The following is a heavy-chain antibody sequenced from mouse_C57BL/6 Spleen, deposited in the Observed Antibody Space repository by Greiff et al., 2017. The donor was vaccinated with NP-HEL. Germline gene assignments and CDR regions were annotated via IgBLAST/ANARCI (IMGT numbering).Heavy chain of an antibody. Sequence: QVQLQQPGAELVRPGTSVKLSCKASGYTFTSYWMHWVKQRPGQGLEWIGVIDPSDSYTNYNQKFKGKATLTVDTSSSTAYMQLSSLTSEDSAVYYCARWTYDYDGYYYAMDYWGQGTSVTGSS. CDR3: ARWTYDYDGYYYAMDY. J-gene: IGHJ4*01. V-gene: IGHV1-59*01. CDR2: IDPSDSYT. D-gene: IGHD2-4*01. CDR1: GYTFTSYW.